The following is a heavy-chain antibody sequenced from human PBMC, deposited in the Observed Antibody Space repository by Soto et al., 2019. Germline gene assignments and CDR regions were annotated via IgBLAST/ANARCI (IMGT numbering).Heavy chain of an antibody. CDR2: IYPGDSDT. Sequence: PGESLKISCKGSGYSFTSYWIGWVRQMPGKGLEWMGIIYPGDSDTRYSPSFQGQVTSAADKSISTAYLQWSSLKASDTAMYYCARQVNPSYYYYGMDVWGQGTTVTVSS. J-gene: IGHJ6*02. D-gene: IGHD2-21*01. CDR1: GYSFTSYW. V-gene: IGHV5-51*01. CDR3: ARQVNPSYYYYGMDV.